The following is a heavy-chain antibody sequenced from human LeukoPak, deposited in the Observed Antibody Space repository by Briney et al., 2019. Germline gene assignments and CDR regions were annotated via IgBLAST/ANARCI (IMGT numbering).Heavy chain of an antibody. D-gene: IGHD3-9*01. Sequence: GGSLRLSCAASGFTFSSYAMSWVRRAPGKGLEWVSAISGSGGSTYYADSVKGRFTISRDNSKNTLYLQMNSLRAEDTAVYYCAKKGILTGLYYFDYWGQGTLVTVSS. CDR3: AKKGILTGLYYFDY. CDR2: ISGSGGST. J-gene: IGHJ4*02. V-gene: IGHV3-23*01. CDR1: GFTFSSYA.